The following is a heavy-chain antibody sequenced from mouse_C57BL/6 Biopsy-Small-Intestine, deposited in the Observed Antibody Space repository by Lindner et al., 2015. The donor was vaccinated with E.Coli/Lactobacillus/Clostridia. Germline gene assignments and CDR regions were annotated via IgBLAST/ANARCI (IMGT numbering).Heavy chain of an antibody. J-gene: IGHJ3*01. D-gene: IGHD2-4*01. CDR3: ARGDDYLFTY. CDR2: IDPEDDET. Sequence: VQLQESGAELVKPGASVRLSCTASGFNIKDYFMHWVKQGPEQDLEWIGRIDPEDDETKYAPKFQGKATIKTDTSSNTAYLQLSSLTFEDTAVYYCARGDDYLFTYWGQGTLVTVSA. CDR1: GFNIKDYF. V-gene: IGHV14-2*01.